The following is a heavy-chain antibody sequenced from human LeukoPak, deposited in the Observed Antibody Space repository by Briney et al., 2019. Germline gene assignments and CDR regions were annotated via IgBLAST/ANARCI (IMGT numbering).Heavy chain of an antibody. CDR2: IKSKTNGGTT. Sequence: PGGSLTLSCAASGFTFSNAWMSWVRQAPGKGLEWVGRIKSKTNGGTTDYAAPVKGRFTISRDDSKNTLYLHMNSLKPEDTAVYYCTTDLMRGGPNSRQNHPPKDYWGQGTLVTVSS. CDR3: TTDLMRGGPNSRQNHPPKDY. D-gene: IGHD2/OR15-2a*01. J-gene: IGHJ4*02. CDR1: GFTFSNAW. V-gene: IGHV3-15*01.